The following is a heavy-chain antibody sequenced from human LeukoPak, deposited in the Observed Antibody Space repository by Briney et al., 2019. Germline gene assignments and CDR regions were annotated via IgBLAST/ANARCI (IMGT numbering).Heavy chain of an antibody. Sequence: GESLKISCKGSGYSFTSYWISWVRQMPGKGLEWMAIIYPADSDTRYSPSFQGQVTISADKSISTAYLQWSSLKASDTAMYYCARQAPSNSSSNLYYYYYYGMDVWGQGTTVTVSS. D-gene: IGHD6-6*01. CDR2: IYPADSDT. CDR1: GYSFTSYW. CDR3: ARQAPSNSSSNLYYYYYYGMDV. J-gene: IGHJ6*02. V-gene: IGHV5-51*01.